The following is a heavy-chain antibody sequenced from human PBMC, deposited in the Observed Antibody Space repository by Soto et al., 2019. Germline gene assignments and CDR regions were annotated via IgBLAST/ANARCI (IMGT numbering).Heavy chain of an antibody. Sequence: SETLSLTCTVSGGSISSGGYSWSWIRQPPGKGLEWIGYIYHSGSTYYNPSLKSRVTISVDRSKNQFSLKLSSATAADTAVYYCARVIFGVVSKYNWFDPWGQGTLVTVSS. CDR1: GGSISSGGYS. D-gene: IGHD3-3*01. CDR2: IYHSGST. V-gene: IGHV4-30-2*01. J-gene: IGHJ5*02. CDR3: ARVIFGVVSKYNWFDP.